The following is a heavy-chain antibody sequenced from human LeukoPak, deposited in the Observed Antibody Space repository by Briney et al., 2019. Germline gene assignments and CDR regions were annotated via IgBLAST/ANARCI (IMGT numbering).Heavy chain of an antibody. CDR1: RGSISSYY. CDR3: ARVLDGGNSYYFDY. J-gene: IGHJ4*02. Sequence: SETLSLTCTVSRGSISSYYWSWIRQPPGKGLDWIGYIYYSGSTNYNPSLKSRVTISVDTSKNQFSLKLSSVTAADMAVYYCARVLDGGNSYYFDYWGQGTLVTVSS. D-gene: IGHD4-23*01. CDR2: IYYSGST. V-gene: IGHV4-59*01.